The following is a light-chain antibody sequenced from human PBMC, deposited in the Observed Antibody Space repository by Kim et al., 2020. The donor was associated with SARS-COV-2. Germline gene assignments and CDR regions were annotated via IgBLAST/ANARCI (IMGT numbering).Light chain of an antibody. CDR1: QSVLHNANNN. CDR3: QQYYAIPWT. J-gene: IGKJ1*01. V-gene: IGKV4-1*01. Sequence: DIVMTQSPDSLAVSLGERSTITCKSSQSVLHNANNNLAWYQQKPGQPPKLLIYWASTRESGVPDRISGSGSGTDFTLTISSLQAEDVALYFCQQYYAIPWTFGQGTKVDIK. CDR2: WAS.